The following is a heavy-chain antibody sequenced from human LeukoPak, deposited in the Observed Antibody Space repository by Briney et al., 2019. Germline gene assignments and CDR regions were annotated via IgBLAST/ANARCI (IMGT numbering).Heavy chain of an antibody. D-gene: IGHD6-13*01. CDR2: INHSGST. V-gene: IGHV4-39*07. CDR3: ARLDSSSFRFDP. CDR1: GGSISSTTYY. J-gene: IGHJ5*02. Sequence: SETLSLTCIISGGSISSTTYYWGWIRQPPGKGLEWIGEINHSGSTNYNPSLKSRVTISVDTSKNQFSLKLSSVTAADTAVYYCARLDSSSFRFDPWGQGTLVTVSS.